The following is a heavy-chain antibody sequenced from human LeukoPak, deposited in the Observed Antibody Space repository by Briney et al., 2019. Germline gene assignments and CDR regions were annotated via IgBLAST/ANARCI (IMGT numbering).Heavy chain of an antibody. Sequence: SQTLSLTCAISGDILSSNSAAWNWIRQSPSRGLEWLGSTYYRSKLYNDYAVSVKSRITSNPDTSKNQFSLQMNSVTPEDTAVYYCARALCGRYRCDDAFDIWGQGTMVTVSS. V-gene: IGHV6-1*01. J-gene: IGHJ3*02. CDR2: TYYRSKLYN. CDR3: ARALCGRYRCDDAFDI. CDR1: GDILSSNSAA. D-gene: IGHD3-16*02.